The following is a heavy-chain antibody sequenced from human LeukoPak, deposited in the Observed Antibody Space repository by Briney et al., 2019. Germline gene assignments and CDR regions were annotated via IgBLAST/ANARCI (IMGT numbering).Heavy chain of an antibody. CDR2: ISTNTGNP. CDR1: GYTFTSYA. Sequence: ASVKVSCTASGYTFTSYAMNWVRQAPGQGLGWMGWISTNTGNPTYAQGFTGRFVFSLDTSVSAAYLQINSLKAEDTAVYYCTRDYGDYVLAYWGQGTLVTVSS. V-gene: IGHV7-4-1*02. CDR3: TRDYGDYVLAY. D-gene: IGHD4-17*01. J-gene: IGHJ4*02.